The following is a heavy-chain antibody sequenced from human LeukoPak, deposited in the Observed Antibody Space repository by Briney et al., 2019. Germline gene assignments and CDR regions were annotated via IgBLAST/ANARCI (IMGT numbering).Heavy chain of an antibody. D-gene: IGHD2-2*01. CDR3: ARDPGAPDIVVVPAARGGYYYYYYGMDV. Sequence: SVKVSCKASGGTFSSYAISWVRQAPGQGLEWMGGITPIFGTANYAQKFQGRVTITADESTSTAYMELSSLRSEDTAVYYCARDPGAPDIVVVPAARGGYYYYYYGMDVWSQGTTVTVSS. V-gene: IGHV1-69*13. J-gene: IGHJ6*02. CDR2: ITPIFGTA. CDR1: GGTFSSYA.